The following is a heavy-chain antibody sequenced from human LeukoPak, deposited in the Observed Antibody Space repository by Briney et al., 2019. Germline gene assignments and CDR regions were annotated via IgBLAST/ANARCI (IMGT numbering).Heavy chain of an antibody. V-gene: IGHV3-74*01. D-gene: IGHD6-13*01. CDR3: AKRSGISYYFDY. Sequence: PGGSLRLSCAASGFTFSSYWMHWVRQAPGKGLVWVSRINSDGSSTSYADSVKGRFTISRDNSKNTLYLQMNSLRAEDTAVYYCAKRSGISYYFDYWGQGTLVTVSS. J-gene: IGHJ4*02. CDR1: GFTFSSYW. CDR2: INSDGSST.